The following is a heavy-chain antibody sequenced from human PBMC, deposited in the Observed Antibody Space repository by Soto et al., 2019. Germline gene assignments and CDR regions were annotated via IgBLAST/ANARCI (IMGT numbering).Heavy chain of an antibody. CDR1: GGTFRSYS. V-gene: IGHV1-69*01. CDR2: IIPIFDIT. Sequence: QVQLVQSGAEVKKPGSSVKVSCKASGGTFRSYSISWVRQAPGQGLEWMGGIIPIFDITNYAQKCQGRVTITSDESTSTDYMGLSTVGSDDTPVYFCARPDEGGYSSIHLYYYALDVWGQGTTVTV. J-gene: IGHJ6*02. CDR3: ARPDEGGYSSIHLYYYALDV. D-gene: IGHD3-22*01.